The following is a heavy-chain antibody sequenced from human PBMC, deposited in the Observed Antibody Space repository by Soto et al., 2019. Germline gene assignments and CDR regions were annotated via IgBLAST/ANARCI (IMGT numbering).Heavy chain of an antibody. CDR1: GFSLSTSGVG. Sequence: QITLKESGPTLVKPTQTLTLTCTFSGFSLSTSGVGVVWIRQPPGKALEWLAVIYWDDDKRYSPSLKCRLTITKDTSNNQVVLTMTNMDPVDTASHSCAHHPYYGLGSCSFDYWGQGTLVAVFS. CDR3: AHHPYYGLGSCSFDY. J-gene: IGHJ4*02. V-gene: IGHV2-5*02. D-gene: IGHD3-10*01. CDR2: IYWDDDK.